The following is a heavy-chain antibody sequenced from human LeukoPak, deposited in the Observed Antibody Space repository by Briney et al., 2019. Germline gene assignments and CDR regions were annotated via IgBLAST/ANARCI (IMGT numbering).Heavy chain of an antibody. V-gene: IGHV1-24*01. J-gene: IGHJ6*03. CDR1: GYTLTELS. CDR2: FDPEDGET. D-gene: IGHD3-10*01. Sequence: ASVKVSCKVSGYTLTELSMHWVRQAPGKGLEWMGGFDPEDGETIYAQKFQGRVTMTEDTSTDTAYMELSSLRPEDTAVYYCARGPAPSTVVRGVTYYYYYYMDVWGKGTTVTVSS. CDR3: ARGPAPSTVVRGVTYYYYYYMDV.